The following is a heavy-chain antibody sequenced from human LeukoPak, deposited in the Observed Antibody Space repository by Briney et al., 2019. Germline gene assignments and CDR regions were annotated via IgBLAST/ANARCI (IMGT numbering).Heavy chain of an antibody. D-gene: IGHD2-2*01. J-gene: IGHJ4*02. CDR2: INPNSGGT. CDR1: GYTFTGYY. V-gene: IGHV1-2*02. CDR3: AREKKGYCSSTSCQRPQIDY. Sequence: ASVKVSCKASGYTFTGYYMHWVRQAPGQGLEWMGWINPNSGGTNYAQKFQGRVTMTRDTSISTAYMELSRLRSDDTAVYYCAREKKGYCSSTSCQRPQIDYRGQGTLVTVSP.